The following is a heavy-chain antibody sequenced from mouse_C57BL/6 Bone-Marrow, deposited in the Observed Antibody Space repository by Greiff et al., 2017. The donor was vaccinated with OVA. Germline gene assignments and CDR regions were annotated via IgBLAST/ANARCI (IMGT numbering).Heavy chain of an antibody. V-gene: IGHV1-20*01. J-gene: IGHJ3*01. CDR2: INPYTGDT. CDR1: GYSFTGYF. D-gene: IGHD1-1*01. CDR3: ARDYYGSFRFAC. Sequence: EVQLQQSGPELVKPGDSVKISCKASGYSFTGYFMNWVMQSHGKSLEWIGRINPYTGDTYYNQKFKGKTTLTVDKSSSTAHMQLRSLTSEDSAVYYGARDYYGSFRFACWGHGTLVTVSA.